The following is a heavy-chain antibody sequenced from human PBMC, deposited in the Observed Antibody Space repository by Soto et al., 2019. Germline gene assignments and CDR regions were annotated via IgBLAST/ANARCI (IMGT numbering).Heavy chain of an antibody. CDR3: TTDSEAAAGRVDY. J-gene: IGHJ4*02. V-gene: IGHV3-15*01. Sequence: GGSLRLSCAASGFTFNNAWMSWVRQAPGKGLEWVGRIKSKTDGGTTDYAAPVKGRFTISRDDSKNTLYLQMNSLKTDDTAVYYCTTDSEAAAGRVDYWGQGTLVTVS. CDR2: IKSKTDGGTT. CDR1: GFTFNNAW. D-gene: IGHD6-13*01.